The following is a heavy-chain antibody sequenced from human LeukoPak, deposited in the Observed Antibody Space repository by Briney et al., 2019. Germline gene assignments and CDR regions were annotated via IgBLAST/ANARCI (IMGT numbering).Heavy chain of an antibody. CDR3: ARDQEKGSFDP. V-gene: IGHV1-8*01. Sequence: ASVKVSCKASGYTFTSYDINWVRQATGQGLEWMGWMNPNSGNTGYAQKFQGRVTMTRDTSISTAYMELSRLRSDDTAVYYCARDQEKGSFDPWGQGTLVTVSS. CDR1: GYTFTSYD. CDR2: MNPNSGNT. J-gene: IGHJ5*02.